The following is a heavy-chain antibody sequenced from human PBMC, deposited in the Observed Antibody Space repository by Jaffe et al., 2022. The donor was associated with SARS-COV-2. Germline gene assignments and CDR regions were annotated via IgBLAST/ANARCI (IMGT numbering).Heavy chain of an antibody. CDR2: INSDGSST. D-gene: IGHD3-22*01. CDR1: GFTFSSYW. J-gene: IGHJ5*02. CDR3: ARGHYYDSSGYYLENWFDP. Sequence: EVQLVESGGGLVQPGGSLRLSCAASGFTFSSYWMHWVRQAPGKGLVWVSRINSDGSSTSYADSVKGRFTISRDNAKNTLYLQMNSLRAEDTAVYYCARGHYYDSSGYYLENWFDPWGQGTLVTVSS. V-gene: IGHV3-74*01.